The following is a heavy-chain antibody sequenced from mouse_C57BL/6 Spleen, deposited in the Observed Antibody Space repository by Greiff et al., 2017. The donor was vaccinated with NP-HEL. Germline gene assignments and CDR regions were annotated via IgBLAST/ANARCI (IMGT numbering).Heavy chain of an antibody. CDR2: IHPNSGST. CDR1: GYTFTSYW. CDR3: ARVYYGSGYYFDY. Sequence: QVQLQQPGAELVKPGASVKLSCKASGYTFTSYWMHWVKQRPGQGLEWIGMIHPNSGSTNYNEKFKSKATLTVDKSSSTAYMQLSSLTSEDSAVYYCARVYYGSGYYFDYWGQGTTLTVSS. V-gene: IGHV1-64*01. J-gene: IGHJ2*01. D-gene: IGHD1-1*01.